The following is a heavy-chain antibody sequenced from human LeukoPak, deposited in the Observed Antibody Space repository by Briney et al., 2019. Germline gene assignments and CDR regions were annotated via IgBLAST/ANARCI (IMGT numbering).Heavy chain of an antibody. D-gene: IGHD3-22*01. J-gene: IGHJ6*02. V-gene: IGHV3-11*01. CDR1: GFTFRDYY. CDR2: ISTSGSAS. Sequence: GGSLRLSCTTSGFTFRDYYMTWIRQAPGEGLEWISCISTSGSASHYADSVKGRFTISRDNAKKSLYLQMSSLRAEDTAVYYCARVPYFYDSSYGIDVWGQGTTVTVSS. CDR3: ARVPYFYDSSYGIDV.